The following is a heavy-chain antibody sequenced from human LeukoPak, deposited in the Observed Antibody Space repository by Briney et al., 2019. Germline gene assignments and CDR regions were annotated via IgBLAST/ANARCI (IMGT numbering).Heavy chain of an antibody. CDR2: IYHSGST. V-gene: IGHV4-30-2*01. CDR3: ARGADYGGNSIYWYFDL. D-gene: IGHD4-23*01. Sequence: SQTLSLTCAVSGGSISSGGYSWSWIRPPPGKGLEWIGYIYHSGSTYYNPSLKSRVTISVDRSKNQFSLKLSSVTAADTAVYYCARGADYGGNSIYWYFDLWGRGTLVTVSS. CDR1: GGSISSGGYS. J-gene: IGHJ2*01.